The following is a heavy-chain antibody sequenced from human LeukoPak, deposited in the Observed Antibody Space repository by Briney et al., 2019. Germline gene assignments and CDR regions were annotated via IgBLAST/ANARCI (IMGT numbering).Heavy chain of an antibody. D-gene: IGHD2-2*01. Sequence: ASVKVSCKASGYTFTSYGISWVRQAPGQGLEWMGWISAYNGNTNYAQKLQGRVTITADKSTSTAYMELSSLRSEDTAVYYCARETQLLYGMDVWGQGTTVTVSS. CDR3: ARETQLLYGMDV. CDR2: ISAYNGNT. V-gene: IGHV1-18*01. CDR1: GYTFTSYG. J-gene: IGHJ6*02.